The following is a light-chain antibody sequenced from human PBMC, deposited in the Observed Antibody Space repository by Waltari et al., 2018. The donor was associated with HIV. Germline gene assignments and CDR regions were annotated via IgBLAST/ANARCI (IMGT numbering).Light chain of an antibody. CDR2: LAS. V-gene: IGKV1-9*01. Sequence: DIQLTQSPSFLSASVGDRVTITCRASQGISSYLAWYQQKLGKAPMLLIYLASTLQSGVPSRFSGSGSGTEFTLTISSLQPEDVATYYCQQLNSYPRTFGQGTKVEIK. CDR3: QQLNSYPRT. J-gene: IGKJ1*01. CDR1: QGISSY.